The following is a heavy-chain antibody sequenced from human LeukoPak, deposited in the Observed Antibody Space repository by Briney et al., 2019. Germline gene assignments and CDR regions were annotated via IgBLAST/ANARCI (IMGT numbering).Heavy chain of an antibody. CDR1: GGSIGSHH. J-gene: IGHJ4*02. CDR3: AVYFAGQGGRGS. CDR2: SGGA. V-gene: IGHV4-4*09. D-gene: IGHD3-16*01. Sequence: SETLSLTCIVSGGSIGSHHWSWIRQPPGKGLEWIGNSGGADYNPSLRSRVTISVDTSKNQFSLKLTSVTAADTAAYFCAVYFAGQGGRGSWGQGAQVTVSS.